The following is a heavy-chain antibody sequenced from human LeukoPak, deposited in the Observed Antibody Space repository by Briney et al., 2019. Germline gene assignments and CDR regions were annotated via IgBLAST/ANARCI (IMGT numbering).Heavy chain of an antibody. V-gene: IGHV1-18*01. CDR3: ARNLRNYYDSSGPGDY. Sequence: ASVKVSCKASGYTFTSYGISWARQAPGQGLEWMGWISAYNGNTNYAQKLQDRVTMTTDTSTSTAYMELRGLRSDDTAVYYCARNLRNYYDSSGPGDYWGQGTLVTVSS. CDR1: GYTFTSYG. J-gene: IGHJ4*02. CDR2: ISAYNGNT. D-gene: IGHD3-22*01.